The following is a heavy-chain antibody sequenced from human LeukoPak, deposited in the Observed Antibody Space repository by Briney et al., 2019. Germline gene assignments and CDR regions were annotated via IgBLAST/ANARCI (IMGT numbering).Heavy chain of an antibody. J-gene: IGHJ4*02. Sequence: SGGSLSLSCAASGFTFDRYAMSWVRQAPEKGLEWVSDISGSGGNTYYADSVKGRFTISRDNSRHKVYLQIDRLRVEDTAVYFCAKEGRKGPSYDYDKNGAAYWGQGTQLTVSS. CDR2: ISGSGGNT. CDR1: GFTFDRYA. CDR3: AKEGRKGPSYDYDKNGAAY. V-gene: IGHV3-23*01. D-gene: IGHD3-22*01.